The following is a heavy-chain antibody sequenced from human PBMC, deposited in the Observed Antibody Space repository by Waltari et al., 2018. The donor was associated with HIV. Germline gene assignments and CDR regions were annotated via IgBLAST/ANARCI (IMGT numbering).Heavy chain of an antibody. CDR2: IYRTGTT. Sequence: QVQLQESGPRLVKASENLSLTCTVSASSLSRNYYWGWIRQPPGKGLQWFGSIYRTGTTYYNPSLKSRVTISADLSKNQFSLKLTSVSAADTAVYYCARDQDYYDSSGYTCYAFDIWGQGTSVTVSS. CDR1: ASSLSRNYY. CDR3: ARDQDYYDSSGYTCYAFDI. J-gene: IGHJ3*02. D-gene: IGHD3-22*01. V-gene: IGHV4-38-2*02.